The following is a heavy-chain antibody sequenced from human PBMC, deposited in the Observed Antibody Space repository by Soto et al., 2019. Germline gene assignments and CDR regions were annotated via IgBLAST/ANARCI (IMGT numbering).Heavy chain of an antibody. CDR1: GYTFTSYD. J-gene: IGHJ4*02. CDR3: ARDPYSSGWLDY. Sequence: GASVKVSCKASGYTFTSYDINWVRQATGQGLEWMGWMNPNSGNTGYAQKFQGRVILTRDISASTAYMELSTLRAEDTAVYYCARDPYSSGWLDYWGQGTLVTVSS. D-gene: IGHD6-19*01. CDR2: MNPNSGNT. V-gene: IGHV1-8*01.